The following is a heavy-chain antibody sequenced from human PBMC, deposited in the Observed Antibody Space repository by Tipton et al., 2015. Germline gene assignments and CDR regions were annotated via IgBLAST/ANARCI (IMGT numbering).Heavy chain of an antibody. D-gene: IGHD4-17*01. V-gene: IGHV4-31*03. Sequence: TLSLTCTVSGDSISNGGFYWTWIRHHPRKGLEWIGHIYYNGKTFYNPSLKSRVIISIDMANNQFSLKLSSVTAADTAVYYCAREGGAAAFDFWGQGTLVTVSS. J-gene: IGHJ4*02. CDR2: IYYNGKT. CDR3: AREGGAAAFDF. CDR1: GDSISNGGFY.